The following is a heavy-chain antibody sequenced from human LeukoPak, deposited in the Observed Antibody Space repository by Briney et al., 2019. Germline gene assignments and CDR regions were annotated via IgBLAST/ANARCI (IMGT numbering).Heavy chain of an antibody. CDR1: GGSISSSSYY. D-gene: IGHD3-22*01. J-gene: IGHJ4*02. V-gene: IGHV4-39*07. CDR2: IYYSGST. CDR3: ARGGTVTRGYYYQDYFDY. Sequence: SETLSLTCTVSGGSISSSSYYWGWIRQPPGKGLEWIGSIYYSGSTYYNPSLKSRVTISVDTSKNQFSLKLSSVTAADTAVYYCARGGTVTRGYYYQDYFDYWGQGTLVTVSS.